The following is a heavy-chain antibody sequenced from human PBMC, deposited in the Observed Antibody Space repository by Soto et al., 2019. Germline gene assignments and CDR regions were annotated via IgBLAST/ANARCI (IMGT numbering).Heavy chain of an antibody. J-gene: IGHJ6*02. CDR2: ISAYNGNT. V-gene: IGHV1-18*01. D-gene: IGHD4-4*01. CDR3: GSNYGMAPFYYGMDV. Sequence: QVQLVQSGAEVKKPGASVKVSCKASGYTFTSYGISWVRQAPGQGLEWIGWISAYNGNTNYAQKLQGRVTMTTDTSTSTAYMELRSLRSDDTAVYYCGSNYGMAPFYYGMDVWGQGTTVTVSS. CDR1: GYTFTSYG.